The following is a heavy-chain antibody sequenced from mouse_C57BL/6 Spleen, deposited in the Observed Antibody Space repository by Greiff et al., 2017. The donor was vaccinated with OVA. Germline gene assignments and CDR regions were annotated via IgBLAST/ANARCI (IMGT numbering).Heavy chain of an antibody. CDR2: IYPGSGST. J-gene: IGHJ1*03. V-gene: IGHV1-55*01. CDR1: GYTFTSYW. CDR3: AREMGIRGSWYFDV. Sequence: QVQLQQPGAELVKPGASVKMSCKASGYTFTSYWITWVKQRPGQGLEWIGDIYPGSGSTNYNEKFKSKATLTVETSSSTAYMQLSSLTSEDSAVYYCAREMGIRGSWYFDVWGTGTTVTVSS.